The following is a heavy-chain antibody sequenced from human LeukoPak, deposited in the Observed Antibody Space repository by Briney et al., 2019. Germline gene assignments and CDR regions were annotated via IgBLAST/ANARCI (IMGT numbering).Heavy chain of an antibody. Sequence: PSETLSLTCTVSGGSITSYYWSWIRQPAGKGLEWIGRIYVTESTTYNPSLKSRVTISIDTSKNQFSLKLTSVTAADTAVYYCARDSGTTGEVKFDPWGQGILVTVSS. V-gene: IGHV4-4*07. CDR1: GGSITSYY. J-gene: IGHJ5*02. CDR3: ARDSGTTGEVKFDP. D-gene: IGHD3-10*01. CDR2: IYVTEST.